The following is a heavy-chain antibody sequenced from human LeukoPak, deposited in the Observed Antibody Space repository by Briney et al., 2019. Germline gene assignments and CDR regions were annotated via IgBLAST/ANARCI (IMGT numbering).Heavy chain of an antibody. Sequence: SETLSLTCGVSGGPIDITNYWSWVRQAPGKGLEWIGEISHDGTTNYNPSLRSRVAMSLDRANNQFSLTLTSVTAADTAVYYCTRENRPFCPFAYWGQGVLVTDSS. CDR2: ISHDGTT. J-gene: IGHJ4*02. CDR1: GGPIDITNY. V-gene: IGHV4-4*02. CDR3: TRENRPFCPFAY. D-gene: IGHD2/OR15-2a*01.